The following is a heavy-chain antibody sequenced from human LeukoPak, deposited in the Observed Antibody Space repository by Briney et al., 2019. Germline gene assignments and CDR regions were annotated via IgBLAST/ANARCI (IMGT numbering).Heavy chain of an antibody. V-gene: IGHV4-34*01. Sequence: SGGSLRLSCAASGFTFSSYSMNWVRQPPGKGLEWIGEINHSGSTNYNPSLKSRVTISVDTSKNQFSLKLSSVTAADTAVYYCARTLWGSSWYFDAFDIWGQGTMVTVSS. D-gene: IGHD6-13*01. CDR1: GFTFSSYS. CDR3: ARTLWGSSWYFDAFDI. CDR2: INHSGST. J-gene: IGHJ3*02.